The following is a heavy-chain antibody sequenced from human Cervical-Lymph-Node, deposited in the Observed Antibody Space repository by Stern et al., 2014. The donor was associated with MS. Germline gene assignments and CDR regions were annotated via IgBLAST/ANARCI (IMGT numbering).Heavy chain of an antibody. Sequence: VQLVQSGAEVKKPGSSVKVSCKASGGTFNTNVISWVRQAPGQGLEWMGGIIPIFGTALYAQKFQGRVTIPANESTRAVYMERSSRRSEDTAVYYCARAAYSTSSYNYWGQGTLVIVSS. D-gene: IGHD6-6*01. CDR3: ARAAYSTSSYNY. J-gene: IGHJ4*02. CDR2: IIPIFGTA. V-gene: IGHV1-69*01. CDR1: GGTFNTNV.